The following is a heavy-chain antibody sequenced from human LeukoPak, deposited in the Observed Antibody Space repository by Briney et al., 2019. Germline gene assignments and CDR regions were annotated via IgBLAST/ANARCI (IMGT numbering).Heavy chain of an antibody. J-gene: IGHJ4*02. D-gene: IGHD1-14*01. Sequence: GGSLRLSCAASGPTFSVYAMSWVRQAPGKGLEWVANINQGGSDKYYVDSVKGRFTIPRDNANNLLYLQMNSLRGEDTAVYYCTRDRSRAEDDWGQGTLVTVSS. CDR2: INQGGSDK. CDR1: GPTFSVYA. CDR3: TRDRSRAEDD. V-gene: IGHV3-7*01.